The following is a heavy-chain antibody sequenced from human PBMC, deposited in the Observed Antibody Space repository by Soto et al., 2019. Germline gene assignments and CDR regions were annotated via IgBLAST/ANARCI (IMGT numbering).Heavy chain of an antibody. CDR1: GGTFSSYA. V-gene: IGHV1-69*13. D-gene: IGHD6-6*01. CDR3: ASSSSSSVSYYYYYGMDV. J-gene: IGHJ6*02. CDR2: IIPIFGTA. Sequence: SVKVSCKASGGTFSSYAISWVRQAPGQGLEWMGGIIPIFGTANYAQKFQGRVTITADESTSTAYMELSSLRSEDTAVYYCASSSSSSVSYYYYYGMDVWGQGTTVTVSS.